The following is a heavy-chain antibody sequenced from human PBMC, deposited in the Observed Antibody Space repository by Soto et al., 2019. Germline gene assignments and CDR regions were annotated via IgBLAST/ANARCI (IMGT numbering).Heavy chain of an antibody. Sequence: QVTLKESGPVLVKPTETLTLTCTVSGFSLSNARMGVSWIRQPPGKALEWLAHIFSNDEKSYSTSLKSRLNISQDTSKSQVVLTMTNMDPVDKATYYCARIRGTGTTLYYYGMDVWGQGTTVTVSS. CDR2: IFSNDEK. J-gene: IGHJ6*02. D-gene: IGHD1-7*01. V-gene: IGHV2-26*01. CDR3: ARIRGTGTTLYYYGMDV. CDR1: GFSLSNARMG.